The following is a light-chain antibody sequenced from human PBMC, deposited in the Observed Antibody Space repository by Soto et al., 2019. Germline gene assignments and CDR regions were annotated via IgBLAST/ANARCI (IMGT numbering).Light chain of an antibody. CDR1: QSVSNNY. Sequence: EIVLTQSPGTLSLSPGERATLSCRASQSVSNNYLAWYQQRPGQAPRLLIYDASRRDIGVPDRFSGSGSGTDFTLTISRLEPEDFAVYYCQQYGSSPLTFGGGTKVDIK. V-gene: IGKV3-20*01. J-gene: IGKJ4*01. CDR2: DAS. CDR3: QQYGSSPLT.